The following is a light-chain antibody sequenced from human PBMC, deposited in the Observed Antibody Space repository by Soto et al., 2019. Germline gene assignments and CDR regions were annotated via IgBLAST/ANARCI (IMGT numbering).Light chain of an antibody. CDR3: SPYTSSSSYV. Sequence: QSALTQPASVSGSPGQSITLSCTGTSSDVGGYNYVSWYQHHPGKAPKLMIYDVTNRPSGVSNRFSGAKSGNTASLTISGLQAEDEADYYCSPYTSSSSYVFGTGTKVTVL. J-gene: IGLJ1*01. V-gene: IGLV2-14*03. CDR1: SSDVGGYNY. CDR2: DVT.